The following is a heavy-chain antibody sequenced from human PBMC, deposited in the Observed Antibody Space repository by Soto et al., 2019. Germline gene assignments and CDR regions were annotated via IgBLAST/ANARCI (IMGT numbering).Heavy chain of an antibody. CDR3: ARVLYYGSGSYSPYGMDV. V-gene: IGHV1-69*01. D-gene: IGHD3-10*01. CDR2: VSPPFRTS. Sequence: QVQLVQSGAEVKKPGSSVKVSCKTSGVSFNNNGIGWVRQAPGHGLEWMGGVSPPFRTSNYARKFQGRISSTADESTGTVNMERSSLTSEDTAQYYCARVLYYGSGSYSPYGMDVWGQGTTVTVSS. J-gene: IGHJ6*02. CDR1: GVSFNNNG.